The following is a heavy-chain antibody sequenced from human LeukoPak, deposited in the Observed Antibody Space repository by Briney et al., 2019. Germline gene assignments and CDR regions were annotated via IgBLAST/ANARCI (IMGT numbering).Heavy chain of an antibody. Sequence: SETLSLTCTVSGGSVSNYYWSWIRQPAGKGLEWIGRIYPSGSTNYNPSLKSRVTMSVDTSKNQFSLNLTSVTAADTAVYYCARGRFFSRYFDNWGQGTLVTVSS. V-gene: IGHV4-4*07. CDR3: ARGRFFSRYFDN. D-gene: IGHD2/OR15-2a*01. CDR1: GGSVSNYY. CDR2: IYPSGST. J-gene: IGHJ4*02.